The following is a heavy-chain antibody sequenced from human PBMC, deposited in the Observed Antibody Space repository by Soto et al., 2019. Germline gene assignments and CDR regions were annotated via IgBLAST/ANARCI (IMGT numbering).Heavy chain of an antibody. CDR2: ISSSRNYT. D-gene: IGHD4-17*01. V-gene: IGHV3-11*05. CDR3: ETMGDYGPFDY. Sequence: QVQLVESGGGLVKPGGSLRLSCAASGFIFSDYYMHWIRQAPGKGPEWVSSISSSRNYTDYADSVKGRFTISRDNAKNSLYLPMNRPRAEATAVYYCETMGDYGPFDYWGQGPLVTVSS. J-gene: IGHJ4*02. CDR1: GFIFSDYY.